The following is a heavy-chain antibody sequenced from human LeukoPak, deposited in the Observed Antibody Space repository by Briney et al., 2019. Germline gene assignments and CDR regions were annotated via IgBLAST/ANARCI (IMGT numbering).Heavy chain of an antibody. CDR2: INPNGGST. CDR1: EYTFTNYH. CDR3: ARGTYCGGDCSSLGGNYYFDY. J-gene: IGHJ4*02. V-gene: IGHV1-46*01. Sequence: ASVKVSCKASEYTFTNYHLHWVRQAPGQGLEWMGIINPNGGSTNYAQKFQGGVTLTRDTSTSTVYMELSSLRSDDTAMYYCARGTYCGGDCSSLGGNYYFDYWGQGTLVTVSS. D-gene: IGHD2-21*02.